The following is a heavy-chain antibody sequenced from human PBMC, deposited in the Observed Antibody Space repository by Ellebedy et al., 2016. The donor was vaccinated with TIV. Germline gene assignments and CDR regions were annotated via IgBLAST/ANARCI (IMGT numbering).Heavy chain of an antibody. V-gene: IGHV5-10-1*01. Sequence: GESLKISCKGSGYSFTSYWISWVRQMPGKGLEWMGRIHPWDSSINYGPSFQGHVTISADKSINTAYLQWSSLKASDTAMYYCARHRAAERTDYYDSNGYYRTPFDYWGQGTLVAVSS. CDR1: GYSFTSYW. CDR2: IHPWDSSI. CDR3: ARHRAAERTDYYDSNGYYRTPFDY. J-gene: IGHJ4*02. D-gene: IGHD3-22*01.